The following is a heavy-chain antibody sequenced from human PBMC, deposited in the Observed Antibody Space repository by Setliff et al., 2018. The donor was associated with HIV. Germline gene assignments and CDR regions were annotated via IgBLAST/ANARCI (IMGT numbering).Heavy chain of an antibody. CDR1: GYTFTGYY. D-gene: IGHD3-22*01. V-gene: IGHV1-2*02. J-gene: IGHJ6*03. CDR2: INPNSGGT. CDR3: ARGMDDSSGYYYGYYDYYMDV. Sequence: VKVSCKASGYTFTGYYMHWVRQAPGQGLEWMGWINPNSGGTNYAQKFQGRVTMTRDTSISTAYMELSRVKSDDTAVYYCARGMDDSSGYYYGYYDYYMDVWGKGTTVTVSS.